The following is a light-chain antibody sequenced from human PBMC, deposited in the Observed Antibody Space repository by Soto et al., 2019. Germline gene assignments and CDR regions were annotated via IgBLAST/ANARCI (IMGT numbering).Light chain of an antibody. CDR3: KQALQTPLT. CDR1: QSLLLGNGYNY. CDR2: LGS. V-gene: IGKV2-28*01. Sequence: DIVMTQSPLSLPVTPGEPASISCRSSQSLLLGNGYNYLDWYLQKPGQSPQLLIYLGSDRAAGVPDRFSGSGSGTNFKLKISRVEVEDVGVYYCKQALQTPLTFGGGNKVEIK. J-gene: IGKJ4*01.